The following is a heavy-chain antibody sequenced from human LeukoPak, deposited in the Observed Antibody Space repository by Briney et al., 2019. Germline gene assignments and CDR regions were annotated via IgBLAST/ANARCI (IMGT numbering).Heavy chain of an antibody. CDR1: GSTFSSYW. J-gene: IGHJ4*02. V-gene: IGHV3-7*01. CDR3: ARDWRWLQYPYFDY. Sequence: GGSLRLSCAASGSTFSSYWMSWVRQAPGKGLEWVANIKQDGSEKYYVDSVKGRFTISRDNAKNTLYLQMNSLRAEDTAVYYCARDWRWLQYPYFDYWGQGTLVTISS. D-gene: IGHD5-24*01. CDR2: IKQDGSEK.